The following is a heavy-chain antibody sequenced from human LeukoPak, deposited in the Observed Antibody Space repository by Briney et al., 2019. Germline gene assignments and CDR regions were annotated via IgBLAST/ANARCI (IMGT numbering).Heavy chain of an antibody. J-gene: IGHJ4*02. D-gene: IGHD3-3*01. CDR3: ANCPYYDFWSGYYSVFDY. V-gene: IGHV3-30*02. Sequence: GGSLRLSCAASGFTFSSYGMHWVRQAPGKGLEWVAFIRYDGSNKYYADSVKGRFTISGDNSKNTLYLQMNSLRAEDTAVYYCANCPYYDFWSGYYSVFDYWGQGTLVTVSS. CDR1: GFTFSSYG. CDR2: IRYDGSNK.